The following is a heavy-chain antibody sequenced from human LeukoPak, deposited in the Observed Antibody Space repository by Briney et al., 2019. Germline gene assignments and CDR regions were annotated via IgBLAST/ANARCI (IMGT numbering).Heavy chain of an antibody. D-gene: IGHD6-13*01. J-gene: IGHJ4*02. CDR2: IFYSGSP. CDR1: GGSISSYY. Sequence: SETLTLICTVSGGSISSYYWSWIRQPPGKGLEWIGNIFYSGSPNYNPSLKSLVTISFDTSRNQFSLKLSSVTAADTAVYYCARVGQLAAAGTYDHWGKGTLVTVSS. V-gene: IGHV4-59*08. CDR3: ARVGQLAAAGTYDH.